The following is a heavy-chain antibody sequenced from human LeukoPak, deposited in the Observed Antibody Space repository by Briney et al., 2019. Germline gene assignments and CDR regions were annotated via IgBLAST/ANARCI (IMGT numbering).Heavy chain of an antibody. CDR3: ARKGSGMDV. J-gene: IGHJ6*02. CDR2: IYPGDSDT. CDR1: GYSFSTYW. Sequence: GESLDLPCKGSGYSFSTYWIGWVRQMPGKGLEWMGIIYPGDSDTKYSPSFQGQVTISADKSITTAYLQWSSLKASDTAIYYCARKGSGMDVWGQGTTVTVSS. V-gene: IGHV5-51*01.